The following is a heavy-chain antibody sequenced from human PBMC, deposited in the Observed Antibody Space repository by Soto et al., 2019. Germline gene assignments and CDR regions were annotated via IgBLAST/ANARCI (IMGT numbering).Heavy chain of an antibody. CDR3: ARERQWRPRGWFDP. CDR2: IIPIFGTA. D-gene: IGHD6-19*01. Sequence: SVKVSCKASGGTFSSYAISWVRQAPGQGLEWMGGIIPIFGTANYAQKFQGRVTITADESTSTAYMELSSLRSEDTAVYYCARERQWRPRGWFDPWGQGTLVTVSS. CDR1: GGTFSSYA. V-gene: IGHV1-69*13. J-gene: IGHJ5*02.